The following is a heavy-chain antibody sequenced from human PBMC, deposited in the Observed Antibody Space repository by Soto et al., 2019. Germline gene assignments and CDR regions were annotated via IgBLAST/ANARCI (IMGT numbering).Heavy chain of an antibody. CDR1: GFTVSSNY. D-gene: IGHD3-9*01. Sequence: PGGSLRLSCAASGFTVSSNYMSWVRQAPGKGLEWVSVIYSGGSTYYADSVKGRFTISRDNSKNTLYLQMNSLRAEDTAVYYCARDGVDEDILTGLNLWGPGTLVTVSS. V-gene: IGHV3-53*01. CDR3: ARDGVDEDILTGLNL. CDR2: IYSGGST. J-gene: IGHJ5*02.